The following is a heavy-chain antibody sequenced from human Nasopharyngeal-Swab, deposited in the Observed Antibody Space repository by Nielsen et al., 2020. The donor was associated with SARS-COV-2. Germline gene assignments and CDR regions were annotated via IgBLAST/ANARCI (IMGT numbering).Heavy chain of an antibody. J-gene: IGHJ4*02. CDR1: GGSISSSSYY. CDR2: IYYSGST. V-gene: IGHV4-39*01. Sequence: GSLRLSCTVSGGSISSSSYYWGWIRQPPGKGLEWIGSIYYSGSTYYNPSLKSRVTISVDTSKNQFSLKLSSVTAADTAVYYCARLGIAARWGYWGQGTLVTVSS. CDR3: ARLGIAARWGY. D-gene: IGHD6-6*01.